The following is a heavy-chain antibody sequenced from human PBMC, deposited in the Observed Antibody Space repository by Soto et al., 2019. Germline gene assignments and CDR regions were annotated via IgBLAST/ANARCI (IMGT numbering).Heavy chain of an antibody. Sequence: SETLSLTCTVSGGSISSSSYYWGWIRQPPGKGLEWIGSIYYSGSTYYNPSLKSRVTISVDTSKNQFSLKLSSVTAADTAVYYCARLSSRGYCTNGVCYTDPSHYYYGMDVWGQGTTVTVSS. V-gene: IGHV4-39*01. D-gene: IGHD2-8*01. CDR3: ARLSSRGYCTNGVCYTDPSHYYYGMDV. CDR2: IYYSGST. J-gene: IGHJ6*02. CDR1: GGSISSSSYY.